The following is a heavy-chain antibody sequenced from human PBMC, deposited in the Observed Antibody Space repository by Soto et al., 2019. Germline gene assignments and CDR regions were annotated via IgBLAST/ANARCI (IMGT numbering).Heavy chain of an antibody. CDR2: IYYSGST. CDR3: ARLERFAELTTHTYYYYMDV. CDR1: GGSISSYY. D-gene: IGHD3-10*01. J-gene: IGHJ6*03. V-gene: IGHV4-59*08. Sequence: SETLSLTCTVSGGSISSYYWSWIRQPPGKGLEWIGYIYYSGSTNYNPSLKSRVTISVDTSKNQFSLKLSSVTAADTAVYYCARLERFAELTTHTYYYYMDVWGKGTTVPVSS.